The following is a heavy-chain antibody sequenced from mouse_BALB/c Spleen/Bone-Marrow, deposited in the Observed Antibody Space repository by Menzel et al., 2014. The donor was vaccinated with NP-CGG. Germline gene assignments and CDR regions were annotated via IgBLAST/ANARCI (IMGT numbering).Heavy chain of an antibody. J-gene: IGHJ2*01. CDR2: IRNKANGYTT. V-gene: IGHV7-3*02. Sequence: DVKLQESGGGLVQPGGSLRLSRATSGFTFTDYYMNWVRQPPGKALEWLGFIRNKANGYTTEYSAFVKGRFTISRDNSQSILYHQINPLRADASASYYCARDSRSTVSHFDYWGQGTTLTVSS. CDR3: ARDSRSTVSHFDY. CDR1: GFTFTDYY. D-gene: IGHD1-1*01.